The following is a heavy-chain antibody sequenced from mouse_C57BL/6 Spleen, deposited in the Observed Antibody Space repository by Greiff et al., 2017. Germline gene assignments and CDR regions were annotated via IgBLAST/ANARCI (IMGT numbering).Heavy chain of an antibody. Sequence: EVQLQQSGPELVKPGASVKISCKASGYTFTDYYMNWVKQSHGKSLEWIGDINPNNGGTSYNQKFKGKATLTVDKSSSTAYMEHRSLTSEDSAVYYCARAIDDYDDGGGFAYWGQGTLVTVSA. J-gene: IGHJ3*01. CDR3: ARAIDDYDDGGGFAY. D-gene: IGHD2-4*01. V-gene: IGHV1-26*01. CDR2: INPNNGGT. CDR1: GYTFTDYY.